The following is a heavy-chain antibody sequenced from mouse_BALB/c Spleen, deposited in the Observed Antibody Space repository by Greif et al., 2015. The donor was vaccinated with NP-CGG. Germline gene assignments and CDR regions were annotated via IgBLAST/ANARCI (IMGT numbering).Heavy chain of an antibody. J-gene: IGHJ3*01. Sequence: VQLQESGAELVRPGASVTLSCKASGYTFTDYEMHWVKQTPVHGLEWIGAIDPETGGTAYNQKFKGKATLTADKSSSTAYMELRSLTSEDSAVYYCTIYYGSSYWFAYWGQGTLVTVSA. V-gene: IGHV1-15*01. CDR1: GYTFTDYE. D-gene: IGHD1-1*01. CDR2: IDPETGGT. CDR3: TIYYGSSYWFAY.